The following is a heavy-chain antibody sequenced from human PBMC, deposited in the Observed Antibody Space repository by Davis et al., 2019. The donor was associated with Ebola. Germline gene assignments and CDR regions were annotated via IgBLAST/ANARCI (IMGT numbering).Heavy chain of an antibody. CDR3: ARDGYPYYYYGMDV. V-gene: IGHV3-64*04. Sequence: PGGSLRLSCAASGFTFSSYAMHWVRQAPGKGLEYVSAISSNGGSTYYADSVKGRFTISRDNAKNTLYLQMNSLRAEDTAVYYCARDGYPYYYYGMDVWGKGTTVTVSS. CDR2: ISSNGGST. J-gene: IGHJ6*04. CDR1: GFTFSSYA. D-gene: IGHD5-18*01.